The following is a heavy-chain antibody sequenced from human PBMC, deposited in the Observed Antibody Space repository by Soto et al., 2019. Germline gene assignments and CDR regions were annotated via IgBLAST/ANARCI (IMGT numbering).Heavy chain of an antibody. J-gene: IGHJ4*02. Sequence: GGSLRLSCAASGFTFSSYAMSWVRQAPGEGLEWVSAISGSGGSTYYADSVKGRFTISRDNSKNTLYLQMNSLRAEDTAVYYCAKDSPQRLVRYYFDYWGQGTLVTVSS. CDR1: GFTFSSYA. CDR3: AKDSPQRLVRYYFDY. CDR2: ISGSGGST. D-gene: IGHD6-13*01. V-gene: IGHV3-23*01.